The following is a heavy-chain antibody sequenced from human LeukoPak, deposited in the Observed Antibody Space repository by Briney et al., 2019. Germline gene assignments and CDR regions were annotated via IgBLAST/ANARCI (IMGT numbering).Heavy chain of an antibody. CDR1: GFTLSSCW. D-gene: IGHD1-26*01. CDR3: ARGSYYSFSDC. Sequence: GGSLRLSCAASGFTLSSCWMHWVRQPPGKGLVWVSRINSDGSSTSYADSVKGRFTVSRDNAKNTLYLQMSSLRAEDTAVYFCARGSYYSFSDCWGQGTLVTVSS. J-gene: IGHJ4*02. V-gene: IGHV3-74*01. CDR2: INSDGSST.